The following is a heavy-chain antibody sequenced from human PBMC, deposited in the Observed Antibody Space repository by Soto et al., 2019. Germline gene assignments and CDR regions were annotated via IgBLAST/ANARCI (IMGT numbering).Heavy chain of an antibody. V-gene: IGHV1-24*01. D-gene: IGHD1-26*01. CDR1: GYTFTSYD. J-gene: IGHJ4*02. CDR3: ATGTGATHTQFDY. Sequence: VASVKVSCKASGYTFTSYDINWVRQATGQGLEWMGGFDPEDGETIYAQKFQGRVTMTEDTSTDTAYMELSSLRSEDTAVYYCATGTGATHTQFDYWGQGTLVPVSS. CDR2: FDPEDGET.